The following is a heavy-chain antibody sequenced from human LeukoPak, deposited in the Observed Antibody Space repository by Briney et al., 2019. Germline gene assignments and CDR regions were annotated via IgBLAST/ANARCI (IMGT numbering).Heavy chain of an antibody. CDR2: IKQDGSEK. CDR3: ARRLERITMIVVVSVFDY. J-gene: IGHJ4*02. V-gene: IGHV3-7*01. CDR1: GFTFSSYW. D-gene: IGHD3-22*01. Sequence: GGSLRLSCAASGFTFSSYWMSWVRQAPGKGLEWVANIKQDGSEKYYVDSVKGRFTISRDNAKNSLYLQMNSLRAEDTAVYYCARRLERITMIVVVSVFDYWGQGTLVTVS.